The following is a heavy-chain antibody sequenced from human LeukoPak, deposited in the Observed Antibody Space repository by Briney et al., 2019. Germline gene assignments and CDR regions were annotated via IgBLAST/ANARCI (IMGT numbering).Heavy chain of an antibody. CDR1: GGSISSYY. CDR3: AREYYSSSSCYNTYYYYMDV. J-gene: IGHJ6*03. CDR2: IYTSGST. V-gene: IGHV4-4*07. Sequence: SESLSLTCTVSGGSISSYYWSWIRQPAGKGLEWIGRIYTSGSTNYNPSLKSRVTMSVDTSKNQFSLKLSSVTAADTAVYYCAREYYSSSSCYNTYYYYMDVWGKGTTVTVSS. D-gene: IGHD2-2*02.